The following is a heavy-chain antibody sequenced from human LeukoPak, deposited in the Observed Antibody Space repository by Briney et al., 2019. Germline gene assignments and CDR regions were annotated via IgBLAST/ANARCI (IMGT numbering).Heavy chain of an antibody. J-gene: IGHJ5*02. CDR3: GRRKFSSPWSDP. CDR1: GDTFATSW. V-gene: IGHV5-51*01. Sequence: GESLKISCKGSGDTFATSWIGWVRQLPGKGLEWMGVIYPGDSQTRYNPSFQGQVTISADRSINAAYLQWNSLKASDTAMYYCGRRKFSSPWSDPWGQGTLVTVSS. CDR2: IYPGDSQT. D-gene: IGHD2-2*01.